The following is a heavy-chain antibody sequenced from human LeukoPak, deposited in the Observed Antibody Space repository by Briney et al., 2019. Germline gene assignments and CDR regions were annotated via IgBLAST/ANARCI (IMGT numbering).Heavy chain of an antibody. D-gene: IGHD5-12*01. Sequence: SETLSLTCTVSGGSISSSSYYWSWIRQLPGKGLEWIGYIYYTGSTNHNPSLKSRVTISVDTSKNQFSLKLSSVTAADTAVYYCARVVYSGYDFRGAMDVWGKGTTVTVSS. J-gene: IGHJ6*03. CDR2: IYYTGST. CDR3: ARVVYSGYDFRGAMDV. CDR1: GGSISSSSYY. V-gene: IGHV4-61*01.